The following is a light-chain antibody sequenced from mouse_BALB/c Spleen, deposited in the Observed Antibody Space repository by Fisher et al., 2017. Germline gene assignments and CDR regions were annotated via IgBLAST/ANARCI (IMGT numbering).Light chain of an antibody. Sequence: DIVMTQTTAIMSASPGEKVTMTCRASSSVSSSYLHWYQQKSGASPKLWIYSTSNLASGVPARFSGSGSGTSYSLTISSMEAEDAATYYCHQYHRSPWTFGGGTKLEIK. V-gene: IGKV4-57-1*01. CDR1: SSVSSSY. J-gene: IGKJ1*01. CDR2: STS. CDR3: HQYHRSPWT.